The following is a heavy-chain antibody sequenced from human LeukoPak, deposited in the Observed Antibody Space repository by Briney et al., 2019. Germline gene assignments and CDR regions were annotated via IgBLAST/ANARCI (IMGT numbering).Heavy chain of an antibody. J-gene: IGHJ4*02. CDR3: ARADYYGSGFDY. D-gene: IGHD3-10*01. V-gene: IGHV4-4*02. CDR1: GGSISSSNW. CDR2: IYYSGST. Sequence: SETLSLTCAVSGGSISSSNWWSWVRQPPGKGLEWIGYIYYSGSTNYNPSLKSRVTISVDTSKNQFSLKLSSVTAADTAVYYCARADYYGSGFDYWGQGTLVTVSS.